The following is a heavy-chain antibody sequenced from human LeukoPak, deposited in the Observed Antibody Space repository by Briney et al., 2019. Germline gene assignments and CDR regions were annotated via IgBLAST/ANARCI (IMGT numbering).Heavy chain of an antibody. D-gene: IGHD3-10*01. V-gene: IGHV3-7*01. CDR3: VTAHHPGGWFDP. Sequence: GSLRLSCAASGFTFSSSWMTWVRQAPGKGLEWVASINQDGGEIHYVDSVKGRFTISRDNAKNSLYLQMNSLTAEDTAVHYCVTAHHPGGWFDPWGQGTLVTVSS. J-gene: IGHJ5*02. CDR2: INQDGGEI. CDR1: GFTFSSSW.